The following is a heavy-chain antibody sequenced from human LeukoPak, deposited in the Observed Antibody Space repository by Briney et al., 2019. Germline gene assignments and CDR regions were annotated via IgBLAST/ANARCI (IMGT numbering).Heavy chain of an antibody. CDR1: GFTFSAYR. Sequence: GGSLRLSCAASGFTFSAYRMNWYRQAPGKGLERVGNINQDASEINYVDSVRGRFTISRDNARNYLHLQMNSLRAEDTAVYYCATDRDNSDWQKRFDSWGQGTLVTVSS. J-gene: IGHJ4*02. CDR3: ATDRDNSDWQKRFDS. CDR2: INQDASEI. D-gene: IGHD2-21*02. V-gene: IGHV3-7*01.